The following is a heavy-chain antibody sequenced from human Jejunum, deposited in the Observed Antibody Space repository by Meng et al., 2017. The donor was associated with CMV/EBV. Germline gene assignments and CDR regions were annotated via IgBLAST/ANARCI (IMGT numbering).Heavy chain of an antibody. CDR1: GLTVSSNY. D-gene: IGHD1-1*01. CDR2: IYRGGST. V-gene: IGHV3-66*02. Sequence: GLTVSSNYMSWVRQVPGKGLEWVAGIYRGGSTYYADSVKGRFTISRDNSKNSLDLLMNSLRAEDTAVYYCARGRGGTILSFYGMDVWGQGTTVTVSS. CDR3: ARGRGGTILSFYGMDV. J-gene: IGHJ6*02.